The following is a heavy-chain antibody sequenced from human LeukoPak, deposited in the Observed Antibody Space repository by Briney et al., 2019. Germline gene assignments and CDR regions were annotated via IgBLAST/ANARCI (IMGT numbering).Heavy chain of an antibody. CDR1: GYSIGSDYF. CDR3: ASQPKLRLRMIYYYYYMDV. D-gene: IGHD4-17*01. J-gene: IGHJ6*03. CDR2: IYHSGST. V-gene: IGHV4-38-2*01. Sequence: SETLSLTCAVSGYSIGSDYFWGWIRQPPGKGLERIGSIYHSGSTYYNPSLKSRVTISVDTSKSQFSLKLNSVTAADTAVYYCASQPKLRLRMIYYYYYMDVWGKGTTVTVSS.